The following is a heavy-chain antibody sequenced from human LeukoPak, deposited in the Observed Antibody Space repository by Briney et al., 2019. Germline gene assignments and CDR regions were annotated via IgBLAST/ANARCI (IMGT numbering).Heavy chain of an antibody. V-gene: IGHV4-30-4*01. J-gene: IGHJ6*04. D-gene: IGHD3-10*01. Sequence: PSETLSLTCTVSGGSISSGDYYWSWIRQPPGKGLEWIGYIYYSGSTYYNPSLKSRVTISVDTSKNQFSLKLSSVTAADTAVYYCATLAPYGSGSCYNSAYYYGMDVWGKGTTVTVSS. CDR1: GGSISSGDYY. CDR3: ATLAPYGSGSCYNSAYYYGMDV. CDR2: IYYSGST.